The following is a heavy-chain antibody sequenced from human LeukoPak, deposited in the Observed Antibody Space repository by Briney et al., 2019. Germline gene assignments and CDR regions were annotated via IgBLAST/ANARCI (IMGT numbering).Heavy chain of an antibody. CDR2: ISGSSSTI. Sequence: GGSLRLSCAASAFTFSSYSMNWVRQAPGKGLEWVSYISGSSSTIYYADSVKGRFTISRDNAKNSLYLQMNSLRVEDTAVYYCAKDDGGEYHLFDSWGQGTLVTVSS. CDR3: AKDDGGEYHLFDS. D-gene: IGHD3-10*01. J-gene: IGHJ4*02. CDR1: AFTFSSYS. V-gene: IGHV3-48*04.